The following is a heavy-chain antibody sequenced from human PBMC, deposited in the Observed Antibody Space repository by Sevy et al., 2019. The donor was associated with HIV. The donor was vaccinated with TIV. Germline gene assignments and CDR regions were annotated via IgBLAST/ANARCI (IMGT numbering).Heavy chain of an antibody. V-gene: IGHV3-7*03. CDR1: GFAFNSYW. J-gene: IGHJ6*02. CDR2: IKEDGSEK. Sequence: GESLKISCAASGFAFNSYWMSWVRQAPGMGLQWVGTIKEDGSEKYYLDSMKGRFTISRDNAKNSLYLQMNSLRAEDTAVYYCARDWRGYIGSGSDYYYYGMDVWGQGTTVTVSS. CDR3: ARDWRGYIGSGSDYYYYGMDV. D-gene: IGHD3-10*01.